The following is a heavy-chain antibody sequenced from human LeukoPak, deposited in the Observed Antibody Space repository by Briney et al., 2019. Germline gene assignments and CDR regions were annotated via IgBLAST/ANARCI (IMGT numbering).Heavy chain of an antibody. CDR2: IKQDGSET. J-gene: IGHJ3*02. Sequence: SGGSLRLSCAASGFTFSTYWMNWVRQAPGKGLEWVANIKQDGSETYYMDSVKGRFTISRDNAKNSLYLQMNSLRAEDTAVYYCAKDPGRAMPRGGAFDIWGQGTMVTVSS. CDR1: GFTFSTYW. D-gene: IGHD2-2*01. CDR3: AKDPGRAMPRGGAFDI. V-gene: IGHV3-7*01.